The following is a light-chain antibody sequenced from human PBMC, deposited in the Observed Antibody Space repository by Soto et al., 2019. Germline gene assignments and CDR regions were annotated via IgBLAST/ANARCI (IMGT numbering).Light chain of an antibody. V-gene: IGKV3-11*01. CDR1: QSVSSN. CDR2: DAS. J-gene: IGKJ5*01. Sequence: EIVMTQSPATLSVSPGERATLSCRASQSVSSNLAWYQQKPGQAPRLLIYDASNRATGIPARFSGSRSGTDFTLTISSLEPEDFAVYYCQQRSNWPITFGQGTRLE. CDR3: QQRSNWPIT.